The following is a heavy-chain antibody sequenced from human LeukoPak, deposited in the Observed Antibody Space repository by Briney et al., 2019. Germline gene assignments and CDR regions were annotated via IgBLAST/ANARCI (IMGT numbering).Heavy chain of an antibody. D-gene: IGHD2-2*01. CDR2: INHRGNT. J-gene: IGHJ4*02. V-gene: IGHV4-34*01. Sequence: SETLCLTCAVYGGSFSNYYWSWIRQPPGKGLEWIGEINHRGNTNYNPSLKSRVTISVDTSKNQFSLRLMSATAADTAVYYCAGSSYIGLDFWGQGTLVTVSS. CDR3: AGSSYIGLDF. CDR1: GGSFSNYY.